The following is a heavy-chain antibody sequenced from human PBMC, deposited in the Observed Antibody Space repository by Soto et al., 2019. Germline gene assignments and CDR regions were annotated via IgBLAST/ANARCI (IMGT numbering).Heavy chain of an antibody. V-gene: IGHV3-21*01. Sequence: GGSLRLSCAASGFTFSSYSMNWVRQAPGKGLEWVSSISSSSSYIYYADSVKGRFTISRDNAKNSLYLQMNSLRAEDTAVYYCARDREIYGSGSPDPWGQGTLVTVSS. CDR3: ARDREIYGSGSPDP. CDR1: GFTFSSYS. CDR2: ISSSSSYI. J-gene: IGHJ5*02. D-gene: IGHD3-10*01.